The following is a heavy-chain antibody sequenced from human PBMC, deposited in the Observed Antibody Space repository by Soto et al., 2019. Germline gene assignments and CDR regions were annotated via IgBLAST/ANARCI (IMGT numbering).Heavy chain of an antibody. CDR2: IYYSGST. V-gene: IGHV4-30-4*01. Sequence: SETLSLTCTVSGDSISSAYYYWSCIRQPPGKGLEWIGYIYYSGSTNYIPSLKSRLTISLDTSKTQFSLKLNSVTAADTAVYYCARVNRGKYGAFDYWGQGTLVTVSS. CDR3: ARVNRGKYGAFDY. CDR1: GDSISSAYYY. D-gene: IGHD1-26*01. J-gene: IGHJ4*02.